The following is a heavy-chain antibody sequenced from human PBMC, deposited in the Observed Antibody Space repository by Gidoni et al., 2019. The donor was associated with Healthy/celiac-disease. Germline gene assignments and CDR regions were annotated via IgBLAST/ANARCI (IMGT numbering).Heavy chain of an antibody. CDR3: ARDPISSRIFGVVIIEVAFGVFDY. V-gene: IGHV3-30*01. J-gene: IGHJ4*02. Sequence: VAVISYDGSNKYYADSVKGRFTISRDNSKNTLYLQMNSLRAEDTAVYYCARDPISSRIFGVVIIEVAFGVFDYWGQGTLVTVSS. CDR2: ISYDGSNK. D-gene: IGHD3-3*01.